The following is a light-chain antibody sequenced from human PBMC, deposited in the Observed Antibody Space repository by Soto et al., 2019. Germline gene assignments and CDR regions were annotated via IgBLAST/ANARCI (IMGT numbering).Light chain of an antibody. CDR1: QSITTW. Sequence: DIQMTQSPSTVSAYVGDSVTITCRASQSITTWLAWYQQRPGKAPKLLSYDVSRLQSGVPSRFSSSGSGTKFTLTIISMQADDFAAYYCQHYKVCSPETFGQGTKVDIK. CDR2: DVS. V-gene: IGKV1-5*01. CDR3: QHYKVCSPET. J-gene: IGKJ1*01.